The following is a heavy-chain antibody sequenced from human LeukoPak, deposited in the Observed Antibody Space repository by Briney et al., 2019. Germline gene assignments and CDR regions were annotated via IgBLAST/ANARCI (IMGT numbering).Heavy chain of an antibody. CDR2: IYYSGST. CDR3: ARDGPLMDYDILTTFDY. CDR1: GGSISNYY. Sequence: SETLSLTCTVSGGSISNYYWDWIRQTPGKGLEWIGSIYYSGSTNYNPSLKSRVTISVDTSKNQFSLKLSSVTAADTAVYYCARDGPLMDYDILTTFDYWGQGILVTVSS. V-gene: IGHV4-39*07. J-gene: IGHJ4*02. D-gene: IGHD3-9*01.